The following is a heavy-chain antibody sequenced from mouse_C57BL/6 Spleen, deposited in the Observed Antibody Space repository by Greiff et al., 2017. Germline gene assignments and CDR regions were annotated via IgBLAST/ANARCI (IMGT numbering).Heavy chain of an antibody. J-gene: IGHJ2*01. CDR3: TTGQLRGY. CDR2: IDPENGDT. D-gene: IGHD3-2*02. CDR1: GFNIKDDY. Sequence: EVQLQQSGAELVRPGASVKLSCTASGFNIKDDYMHWVKQRPEQGLEWIGWIDPENGDTEYASKFQGKATITADTSSNTAYLQLSSLTSEDTAVYYCTTGQLRGYWGQGTTLTVSS. V-gene: IGHV14-4*01.